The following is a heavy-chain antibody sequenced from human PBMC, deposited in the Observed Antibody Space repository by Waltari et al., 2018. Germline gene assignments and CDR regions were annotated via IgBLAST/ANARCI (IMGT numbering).Heavy chain of an antibody. CDR2: ISYDGSNK. Sequence: GFTFSSYGMHWVRQAPGKGLEWVAVISYDGSNKYYADSVKGRFTISRDNSKNTLYLQMNSLRAEDTAVYYCANSLRAGDNDAFDIWGQGTMVTVSS. V-gene: IGHV3-30*18. CDR1: GFTFSSYG. D-gene: IGHD2-21*02. CDR3: ANSLRAGDNDAFDI. J-gene: IGHJ3*02.